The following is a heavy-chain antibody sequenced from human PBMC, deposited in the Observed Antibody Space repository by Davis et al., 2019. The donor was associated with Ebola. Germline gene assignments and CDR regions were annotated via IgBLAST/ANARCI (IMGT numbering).Heavy chain of an antibody. CDR1: GFTFSSYS. Sequence: ESLKISCAASGFTFSSYSMNWVRQAPGKGLEWVSYISSSSSTIYYADSVKGRFTISRDNAKNSLDLQMNSLRDEDTAVYYCASTADLMTGWGMDVWGQGTTVTVSS. CDR2: ISSSSSTI. D-gene: IGHD3-16*01. V-gene: IGHV3-48*02. J-gene: IGHJ6*02. CDR3: ASTADLMTGWGMDV.